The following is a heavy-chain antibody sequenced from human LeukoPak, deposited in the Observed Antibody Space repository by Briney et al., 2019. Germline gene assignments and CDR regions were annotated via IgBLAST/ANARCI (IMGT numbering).Heavy chain of an antibody. J-gene: IGHJ4*02. D-gene: IGHD7-27*01. CDR3: ARGWGYGDY. CDR1: GFTFSSYS. Sequence: GGSLRLSCAASGFTFSSYSMNWVRQAPGKGLEWVSYISSSSSTIYYADSVKGRFTISRDNAKNSLYLQMNSLRAEDTAVYYCARGWGYGDYWGQGTLVTVSS. V-gene: IGHV3-48*04. CDR2: ISSSSSTI.